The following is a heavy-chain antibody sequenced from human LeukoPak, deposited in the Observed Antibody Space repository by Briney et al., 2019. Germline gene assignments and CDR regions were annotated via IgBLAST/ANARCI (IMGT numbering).Heavy chain of an antibody. J-gene: IGHJ6*02. CDR2: ISAYNGNT. D-gene: IGHD6-13*01. Sequence: ASVKVSCKASGGTFSSYAISWVRQAPGQGLEWMGWISAYNGNTNYAQKLQGRVTMTTDTSTSTAYMELRSLRSDDTAVYYCARDAAGYSSSETSYYYYGMDVWGQGTTVTVSS. CDR1: GGTFSSYA. V-gene: IGHV1-18*01. CDR3: ARDAAGYSSSETSYYYYGMDV.